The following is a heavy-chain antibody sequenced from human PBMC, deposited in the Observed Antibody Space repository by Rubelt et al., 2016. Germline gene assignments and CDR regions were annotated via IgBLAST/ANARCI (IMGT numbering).Heavy chain of an antibody. Sequence: QVQLQQWGAGLLKPSETLSLTCAVYGGSFSGYYWSWIRQPPGKGLEWIGEIDHSGSTNYNPSLTSRVTISVDTAKNQFALKLSSVTAADTAGYYCARGNGGWFGGDYGMDVWGQGTTVTVSS. CDR3: ARGNGGWFGGDYGMDV. J-gene: IGHJ6*02. CDR1: GGSFSGYY. CDR2: IDHSGST. D-gene: IGHD3-10*01. V-gene: IGHV4-34*01.